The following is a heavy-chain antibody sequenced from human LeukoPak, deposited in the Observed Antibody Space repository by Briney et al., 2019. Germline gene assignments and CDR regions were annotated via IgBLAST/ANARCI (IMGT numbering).Heavy chain of an antibody. J-gene: IGHJ4*02. V-gene: IGHV4-59*01. CDR2: IYYSGST. CDR3: ASNTMVRGVILPDY. CDR1: GGSISSYY. D-gene: IGHD3-10*01. Sequence: PSETLSLTCTVSGGSISSYYWSWIRQPPGKGLEWIGYIYYSGSTNYNPSLKSRVTISVDTSKNQFSLKLSSVTAADTAVYYCASNTMVRGVILPDYWGRGTLVTVSS.